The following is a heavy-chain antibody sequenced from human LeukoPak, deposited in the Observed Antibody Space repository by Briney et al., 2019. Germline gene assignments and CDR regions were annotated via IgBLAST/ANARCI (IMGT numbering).Heavy chain of an antibody. CDR3: ARSLVAVAGRGYNWFDP. Sequence: SETLSLTCTVSGGSISSYYWSWIRQPPGKGLGWIGNIYYSGSTNYNPSLKSRVTISVDMSKNQFSLKSSPVTAADTAVYYCARSLVAVAGRGYNWFDPWGQGTLVTVSS. J-gene: IGHJ5*02. D-gene: IGHD6-19*01. CDR2: IYYSGST. CDR1: GGSISSYY. V-gene: IGHV4-59*01.